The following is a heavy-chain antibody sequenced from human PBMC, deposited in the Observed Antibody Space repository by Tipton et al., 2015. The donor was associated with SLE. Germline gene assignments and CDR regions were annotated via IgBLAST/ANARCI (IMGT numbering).Heavy chain of an antibody. CDR1: GFSFSYYG. V-gene: IGHV3-33*03. J-gene: IGHJ4*02. Sequence: SLRLSCAASGFSFSYYGMHWVRQAPGKGLEWVTFIWFDGSNTFYADSVKGRFPVSRDNYKNTLYLQMDSLRVEDTAVYYCARSSGTAYCGGACYPDFDYWGQGTPVTVSS. D-gene: IGHD2-21*02. CDR3: ARSSGTAYCGGACYPDFDY. CDR2: IWFDGSNT.